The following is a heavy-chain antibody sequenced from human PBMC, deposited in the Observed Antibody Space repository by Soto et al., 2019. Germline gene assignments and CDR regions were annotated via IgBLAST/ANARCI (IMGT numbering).Heavy chain of an antibody. Sequence: SETLSLTCSVSGVSITNFYWSWIRQPPGKGLESIGYIYYTGSTNYNPSLKSRVTISVDTSKNQFSLKLSSVTAADTAVYYCARASPGTIIPWGQGTQVTVSS. J-gene: IGHJ5*02. V-gene: IGHV4-59*01. CDR1: GVSITNFY. CDR2: IYYTGST. D-gene: IGHD2-8*01. CDR3: ARASPGTIIP.